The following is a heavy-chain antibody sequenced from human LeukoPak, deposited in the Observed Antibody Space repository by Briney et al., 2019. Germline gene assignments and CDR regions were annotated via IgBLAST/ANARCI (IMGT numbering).Heavy chain of an antibody. V-gene: IGHV3-74*01. Sequence: GSLRLSSAASGFTFRSYWMYSVRQVPGKGLLWVPRIKTDVSDTTYADSVKGRFTISRDNATNTLFLQMNSLTVEDTAVYYCARAEMQVGSCTSTNCVFDHWGQGTLVTVSS. J-gene: IGHJ4*02. CDR1: GFTFRSYW. CDR3: ARAEMQVGSCTSTNCVFDH. CDR2: IKTDVSDT. D-gene: IGHD2-2*01.